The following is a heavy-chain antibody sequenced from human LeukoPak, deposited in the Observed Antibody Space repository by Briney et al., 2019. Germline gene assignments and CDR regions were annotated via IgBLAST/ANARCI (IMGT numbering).Heavy chain of an antibody. V-gene: IGHV3-53*01. D-gene: IGHD3-22*01. J-gene: IGHJ1*01. Sequence: QLVESGGGLIQAGGSLRLSCAASGFTVSSKYMSWVRQAPGKGLEWVSVIYSGGSTYYADSVKGRFTISRDNSKNTLYLQMNSLKAEDTAVYYCARERVYYDGSGYKTAEYFQHWGQGTLVTVSS. CDR3: ARERVYYDGSGYKTAEYFQH. CDR1: GFTVSSKY. CDR2: IYSGGST.